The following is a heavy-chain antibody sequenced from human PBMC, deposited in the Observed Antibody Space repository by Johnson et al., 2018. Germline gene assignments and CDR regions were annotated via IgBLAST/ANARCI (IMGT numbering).Heavy chain of an antibody. J-gene: IGHJ3*02. CDR3: SRDLSCDAFAI. V-gene: IGHV3-30-3*01. CDR2: ISYDGSNK. CDR1: GFTFSSYA. Sequence: QVQLVQSGGGVVQPGRSLRLSCAASGFTFSSYAMHWVRQAPGKGLEWVAVISYDGSNKYYADSVKGRFTISRDNSKNTLYLQMNSLRAEDTAVYYCSRDLSCDAFAIWGQGTMVTVSS. D-gene: IGHD5/OR15-5a*01.